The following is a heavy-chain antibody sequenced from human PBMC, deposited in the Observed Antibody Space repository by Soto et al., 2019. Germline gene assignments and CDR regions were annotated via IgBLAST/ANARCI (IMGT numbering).Heavy chain of an antibody. CDR1: GYTFTSYG. CDR3: ARSGIAVAGTVWFDP. Sequence: ASVKVSCKASGYTFTSYGISWVRQATGQGLEWMGWISAYNGNTNYAQKLQGRVTMTTDTSTSTAYMELRSLRSDDTAVYYCARSGIAVAGTVWFDPWGQGTLVTVSS. CDR2: ISAYNGNT. D-gene: IGHD6-19*01. J-gene: IGHJ5*02. V-gene: IGHV1-18*01.